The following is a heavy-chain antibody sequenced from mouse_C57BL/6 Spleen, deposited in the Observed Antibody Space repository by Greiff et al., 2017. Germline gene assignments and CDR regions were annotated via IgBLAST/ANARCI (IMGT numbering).Heavy chain of an antibody. D-gene: IGHD2-13*01. CDR1: GFTFSSYG. Sequence: EVQLVESGGDLVKPGGSLKLSCAASGFTFSSYGMSWVRQTPDKRLEWVATISSGGRYTYYPDSVQGRFTISRDNAKNTLYLQMSSLKSEDTAMYYCARHRGDYRYFDVWGTGTTGTVSS. V-gene: IGHV5-6*01. J-gene: IGHJ1*03. CDR3: ARHRGDYRYFDV. CDR2: ISSGGRYT.